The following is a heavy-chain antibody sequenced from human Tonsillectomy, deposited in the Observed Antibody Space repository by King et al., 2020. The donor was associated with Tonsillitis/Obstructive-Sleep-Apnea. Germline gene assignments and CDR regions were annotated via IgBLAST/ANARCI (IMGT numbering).Heavy chain of an antibody. J-gene: IGHJ6*03. Sequence: VQLVESGSELKKPGASVKVSCKTSGYTFTNYAMNWVRQAPGQGLEWMGWINTNTGNPTYAQGFTGRFVFSLDPSVSTAYLQINSLKAEDTAVYYCARDTPYYSYMDVWGQGTTVIVSS. CDR2: INTNTGNP. CDR1: GYTFTNYA. V-gene: IGHV7-4-1*02. CDR3: ARDTPYYSYMDV.